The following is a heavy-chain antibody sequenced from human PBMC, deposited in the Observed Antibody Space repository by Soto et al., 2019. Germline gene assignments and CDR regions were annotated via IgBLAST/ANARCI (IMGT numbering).Heavy chain of an antibody. V-gene: IGHV3-7*03. CDR1: GFPFSTYW. J-gene: IGHJ4*02. Sequence: GGSLRLSCGASGFPFSTYWMNWVRLAPGKGLEWEANINQFGTEKYYVDSVKGRFTISRNNAKNSLYLQMNSLRAEDTAVYYCARVPYYFDRSTYYAYYLDFWGQGTLVTVSS. D-gene: IGHD3-22*01. CDR3: ARVPYYFDRSTYYAYYLDF. CDR2: INQFGTEK.